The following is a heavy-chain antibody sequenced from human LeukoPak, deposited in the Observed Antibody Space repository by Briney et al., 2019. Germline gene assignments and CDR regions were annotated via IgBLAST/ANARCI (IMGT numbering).Heavy chain of an antibody. Sequence: GGSLRLSCAASGFTFSSYSMNWVRQAPGKGLEWVAFIRYDGSNKYYADSVKGRFTISRDNSKNTLYLQMNSLRAEDTAVYYCACYYDSSGYWDDAFDIWGQGTMVTVSS. D-gene: IGHD3-22*01. CDR3: ACYYDSSGYWDDAFDI. CDR1: GFTFSSYS. CDR2: IRYDGSNK. J-gene: IGHJ3*02. V-gene: IGHV3-30*02.